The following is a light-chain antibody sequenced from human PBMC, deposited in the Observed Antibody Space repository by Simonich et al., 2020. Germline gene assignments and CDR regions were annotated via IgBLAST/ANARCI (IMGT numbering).Light chain of an antibody. V-gene: IGKV1-8*01. Sequence: AIRMTQSPSSLSASTGDRVTITCRASQGIRSYLAWYQQKPGKAPKLLIYAASTLQRGVPSRFSGSGSGTDFTLTISCLQSEDFATYYCQQYYSYPPLTFGGGTKVEIK. CDR3: QQYYSYPPLT. J-gene: IGKJ4*01. CDR2: AAS. CDR1: QGIRSY.